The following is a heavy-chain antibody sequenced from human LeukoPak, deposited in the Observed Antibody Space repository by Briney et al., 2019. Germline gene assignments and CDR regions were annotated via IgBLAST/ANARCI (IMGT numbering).Heavy chain of an antibody. J-gene: IGHJ5*02. Sequence: ASVKVSCKASGGTFSSYAISWVRQAPGQGLEWMGGIIPIFGTANYAQKFQGRVTITADESTSTAYMELSSLRSEDTAVYYCAREGRYSSSWYVKYNWFDPWGQGTLVTASS. CDR3: AREGRYSSSWYVKYNWFDP. CDR1: GGTFSSYA. D-gene: IGHD6-13*01. CDR2: IIPIFGTA. V-gene: IGHV1-69*01.